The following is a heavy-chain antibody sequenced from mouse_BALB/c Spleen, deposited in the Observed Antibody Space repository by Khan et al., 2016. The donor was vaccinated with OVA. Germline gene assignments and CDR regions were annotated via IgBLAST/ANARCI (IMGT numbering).Heavy chain of an antibody. CDR3: ARPPYFSYVMVY. V-gene: IGHV9-3-1*01. D-gene: IGHD2-10*01. Sequence: QIQLVQSGPELKKPGETVKISCKASGYTFTNYGMDWVKQAPGKGLMWMGWINTYTGEPTYADDFKGRFVFSLETSASIAYLQINNLKNEDTATYFCARPPYFSYVMVYWGQGTSVTVSS. CDR2: INTYTGEP. J-gene: IGHJ4*01. CDR1: GYTFTNYG.